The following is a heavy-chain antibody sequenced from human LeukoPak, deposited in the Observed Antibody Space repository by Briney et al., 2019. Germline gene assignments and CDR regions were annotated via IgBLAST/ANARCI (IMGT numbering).Heavy chain of an antibody. CDR2: INWNSGST. Sequence: GGSLRLSCAASGFTFDDYGMSWVRQVPGKGLEWVSGINWNSGSTGYADSVKGRFTISRDNAKTSLYLQMNSLRAEDTALYHCARNVGGYDILTSYHTHYYGMDVWGQGTTVTVSS. CDR3: ARNVGGYDILTSYHTHYYGMDV. D-gene: IGHD3-9*01. V-gene: IGHV3-20*01. CDR1: GFTFDDYG. J-gene: IGHJ6*02.